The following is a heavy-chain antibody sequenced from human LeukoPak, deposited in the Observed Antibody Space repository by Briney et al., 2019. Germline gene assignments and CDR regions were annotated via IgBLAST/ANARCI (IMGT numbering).Heavy chain of an antibody. CDR3: ARVVPAAIPFDI. CDR1: GYTFTGYY. V-gene: IGHV1-2*02. Sequence: ASVKVSCKASGYTFTGYYMHWVRQAPGQGLEWMGWINPNSGGTNYAQKFQGRVTMTRDTSISTAYMELRSLRSDDTAVYYCARVVPAAIPFDIWGQGTMVTVSS. CDR2: INPNSGGT. J-gene: IGHJ3*02. D-gene: IGHD2-2*01.